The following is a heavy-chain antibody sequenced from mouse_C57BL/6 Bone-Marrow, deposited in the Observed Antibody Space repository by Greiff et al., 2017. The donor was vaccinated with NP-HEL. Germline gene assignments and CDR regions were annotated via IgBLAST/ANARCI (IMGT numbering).Heavy chain of an antibody. D-gene: IGHD1-1*01. CDR2: ITVKSDNYGA. V-gene: IGHV13-2*01. J-gene: IGHJ4*01. Sequence: KLMEWIAVITVKSDNYGANYAESVKGRFAISRDDSKSSVYLEMNRLREEDTATYFCSRTLYYYGHYAMDYWGQGTSVTVSS. CDR3: SRTLYYYGHYAMDY.